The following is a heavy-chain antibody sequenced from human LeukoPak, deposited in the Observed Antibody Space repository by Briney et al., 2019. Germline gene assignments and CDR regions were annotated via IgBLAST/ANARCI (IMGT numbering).Heavy chain of an antibody. D-gene: IGHD6-13*01. Sequence: PGGSLRLSCAASGLSIGDNSMHWVRQAPGKGLEWVSLISWDESTTYYSDSVKGRFTISRDNAKNSLYLQMNSLRAEDTAVYYCARDSHSSSWYSEFDYWGQGTLVTVSS. CDR3: ARDSHSSSWYSEFDY. CDR1: GLSIGDNS. J-gene: IGHJ4*02. CDR2: ISWDESTT. V-gene: IGHV3-43*01.